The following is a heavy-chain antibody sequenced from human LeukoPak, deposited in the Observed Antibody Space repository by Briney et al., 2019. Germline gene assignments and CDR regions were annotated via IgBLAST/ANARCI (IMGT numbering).Heavy chain of an antibody. V-gene: IGHV3-48*03. CDR3: ARGSGYVLDY. Sequence: GGSLRLSCAASGFSFSAFEMNWVRQAPGKGLEWNSHISTGGRTIYYADSVKGRFTISRDNAKNSLYLQMNSVRGEDTGVYYCARGSGYVLDYWTQGTLVTVSS. D-gene: IGHD2-15*01. J-gene: IGHJ4*02. CDR2: ISTGGRTI. CDR1: GFSFSAFE.